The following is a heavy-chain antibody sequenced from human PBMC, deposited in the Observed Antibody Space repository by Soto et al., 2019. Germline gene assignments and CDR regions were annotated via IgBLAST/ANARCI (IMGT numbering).Heavy chain of an antibody. Sequence: GASLKIYCKASGFSFTTYWIAWVRQVPGKGLEWVGIISPGDSDTRYSQSFQGQVTISADRSITTAYLQWSSLKASDTAIYYCARHEQFYYHYYGMDVWGQGTTVTVSS. D-gene: IGHD6-19*01. CDR1: GFSFTTYW. J-gene: IGHJ6*02. CDR2: ISPGDSDT. V-gene: IGHV5-51*01. CDR3: ARHEQFYYHYYGMDV.